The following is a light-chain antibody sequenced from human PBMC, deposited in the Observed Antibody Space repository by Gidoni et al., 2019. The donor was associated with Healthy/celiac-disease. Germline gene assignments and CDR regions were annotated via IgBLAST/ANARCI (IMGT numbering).Light chain of an antibody. V-gene: IGKV1-9*01. CDR1: QGISSY. CDR2: AAS. J-gene: IGKJ3*01. Sequence: DIQLTESPSFLSASVGDRVTITCRASQGISSYLAWYQQKPGKAPKLLIYAASTLQGGVPSRFSGSGSGTEFPLTISSLQPEDFAPYSCQQLSSSPLTFGPGTKVDIK. CDR3: QQLSSSPLT.